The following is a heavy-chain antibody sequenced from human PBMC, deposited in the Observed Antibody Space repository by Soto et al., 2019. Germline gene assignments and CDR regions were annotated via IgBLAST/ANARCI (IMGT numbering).Heavy chain of an antibody. J-gene: IGHJ4*02. V-gene: IGHV3-9*01. CDR3: ARGRPLVQLRYSFYT. D-gene: IGHD2-8*02. CDR2: ITWNSANI. Sequence: EVQLVESGGGLVQPGRSLRLSCAASGFTFDDYAIHWVRQAPGKGLEWVSGITWNSANIDYADSVKGRFTISRDNAKKSLYLQMSSLRPEDTAIYFCARGRPLVQLRYSFYTWCQGTLVTVSS. CDR1: GFTFDDYA.